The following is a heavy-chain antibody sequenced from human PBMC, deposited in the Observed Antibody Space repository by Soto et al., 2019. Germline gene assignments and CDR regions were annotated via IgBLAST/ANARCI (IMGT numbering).Heavy chain of an antibody. CDR2: IIPTSGTA. CDR3: ARSQGSSTSLEIYYYYYYGMDV. J-gene: IGHJ6*02. Sequence: QVQLVQSGAEVKKPGSSVKVSCKASGGTFSSYAISWVRQAPGQGLEWMGGIIPTSGTANYAQKFQGRVTITADESTSTVYMELSSLRSEDTAVYFCARSQGSSTSLEIYYYYYYGMDVWGQGTTVTVSS. CDR1: GGTFSSYA. V-gene: IGHV1-69*01. D-gene: IGHD2-2*01.